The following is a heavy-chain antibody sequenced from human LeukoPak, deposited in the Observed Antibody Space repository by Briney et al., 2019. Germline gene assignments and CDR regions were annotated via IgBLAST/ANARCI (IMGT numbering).Heavy chain of an antibody. D-gene: IGHD6-13*01. Sequence: SVKVSCKASGGTFSSYAISWVRQAPGQGLEWMGGIIPICGTANYAQKFQGRVTITADESTSTAYMELSDLRSEDTAVYYCARESKQLVRYNYYYYYGMDVWGQGTTVTVS. CDR3: ARESKQLVRYNYYYYYGMDV. CDR1: GGTFSSYA. V-gene: IGHV1-69*01. J-gene: IGHJ6*02. CDR2: IIPICGTA.